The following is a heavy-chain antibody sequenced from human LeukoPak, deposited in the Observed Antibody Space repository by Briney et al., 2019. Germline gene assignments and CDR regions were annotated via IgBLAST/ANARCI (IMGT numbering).Heavy chain of an antibody. V-gene: IGHV3-23*01. CDR1: GLTFSSNA. J-gene: IGHJ3*02. D-gene: IGHD6-6*01. CDR2: ISGSGGST. CDR3: ATRYSSSSGRAFDI. Sequence: GRSLRLSCAASGLTFSSNAIGSVRQARGNGMGWVSGISGSGGSTYYADSVKGRFTISRDNSKNKLYLQMNSLRAEDTAVHYCATRYSSSSGRAFDIWGQGTMVTVSS.